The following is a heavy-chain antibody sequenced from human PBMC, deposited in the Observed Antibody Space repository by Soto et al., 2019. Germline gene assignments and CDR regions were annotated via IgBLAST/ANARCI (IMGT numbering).Heavy chain of an antibody. CDR3: ARDPNRGDYYYYYGMDV. J-gene: IGHJ6*02. CDR1: GCPISSYY. CDR2: IYTSGST. Sequence: XETLSLTCTFSGCPISSYYLSWIRQPAGKGLEWIGRIYTSGSTNYNPSLKSRVTMSVDTSKNQFSLKLSSVTAADTAVYYCARDPNRGDYYYYYGMDVWGQRTTVTVSS. V-gene: IGHV4-4*07.